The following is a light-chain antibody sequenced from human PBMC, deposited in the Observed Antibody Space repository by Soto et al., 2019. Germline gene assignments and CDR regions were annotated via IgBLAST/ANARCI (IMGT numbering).Light chain of an antibody. J-gene: IGKJ4*01. Sequence: IVLTHSPGTLSFSPGEIATLSFRASHSVSSSYLSWYQQTPVQAPRLIIYDASVRATGIPARFSGSGSGTDFTLTISSLEPEDFAVYYCQEGTYWPAFGGGTKVDIK. CDR1: HSVSSSY. CDR3: QEGTYWPA. CDR2: DAS. V-gene: IGKV3D-20*02.